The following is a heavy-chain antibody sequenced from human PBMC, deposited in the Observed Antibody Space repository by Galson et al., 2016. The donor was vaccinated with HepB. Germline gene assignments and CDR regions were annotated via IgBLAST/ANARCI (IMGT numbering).Heavy chain of an antibody. Sequence: SLRLSCAASGFTFGAFAMHWVRQGPGKGLEWVAVISYGVDNKDYADSVKGRFTISRDNSKNTLYLQMDSLRVEDTAVYYCARGGLEDDDSSGLGHWGQGTLVTVSS. CDR1: GFTFGAFA. D-gene: IGHD3-22*01. V-gene: IGHV3-30-3*01. CDR3: ARGGLEDDDSSGLGH. CDR2: ISYGVDNK. J-gene: IGHJ4*02.